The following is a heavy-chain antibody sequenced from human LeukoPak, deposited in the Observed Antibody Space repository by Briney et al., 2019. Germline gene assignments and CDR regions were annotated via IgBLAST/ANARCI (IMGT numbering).Heavy chain of an antibody. CDR1: GFTFSAFA. CDR2: VSGSGTNS. J-gene: IGHJ4*02. Sequence: PGGSLRLSCAASGFTFSAFAINWVRQAPGKGLEWVSAVSGSGTNSYYADSVKGRFTISRDNAKNTLYLQMNSLRAEDTAVYDCARPLGSGWFGPFDSWGQGTLVTVSS. D-gene: IGHD6-19*01. V-gene: IGHV3-23*01. CDR3: ARPLGSGWFGPFDS.